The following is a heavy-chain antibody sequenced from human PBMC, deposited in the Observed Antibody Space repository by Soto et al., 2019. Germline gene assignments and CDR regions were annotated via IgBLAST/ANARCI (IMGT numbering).Heavy chain of an antibody. CDR2: ISGSGGNT. CDR1: GFTFSSYA. V-gene: IGHV3-23*01. CDR3: AKGVEVPAAPFDY. Sequence: EVQLLESGGGLVQPGGSLRLSCAASGFTFSSYAMSWVRQAPGKGLEWVSAISGSGGNTYYADSVKGRFTISRDNCTDTLYLQMNSLRAADTAVYYCAKGVEVPAAPFDYWGQGTLVTVSS. D-gene: IGHD2-2*01. J-gene: IGHJ4*02.